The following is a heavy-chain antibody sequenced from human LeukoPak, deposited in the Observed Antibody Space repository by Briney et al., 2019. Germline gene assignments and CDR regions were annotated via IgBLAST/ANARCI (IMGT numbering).Heavy chain of an antibody. CDR3: AKCMSGSGVCLNFDS. V-gene: IGHV3-23*01. Sequence: PGGSLRLSCEASGSTFTTYAMSWVRQAPGKGLQWVSGISSGDSSTYYTDSVKGRFTISRDNSKNTLYLQINSLRAEDTAVYYCAKCMSGSGVCLNFDSWGQGILVTVSS. J-gene: IGHJ4*02. CDR1: GSTFTTYA. CDR2: ISSGDSST. D-gene: IGHD2-21*02.